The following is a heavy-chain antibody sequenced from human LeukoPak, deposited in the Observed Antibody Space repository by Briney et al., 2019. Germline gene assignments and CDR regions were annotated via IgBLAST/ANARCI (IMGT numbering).Heavy chain of an antibody. D-gene: IGHD2-15*01. Sequence: GGSLRLSCAASGFTFDDYVMNWVRQAPGKGLEWVSGISWNSGTIGYADSVKGRFTISRDNAKNSLYLQMNSLRAEDTALYYCVKGAAYHLGDAFDIWGQGTMVTVSS. CDR2: ISWNSGTI. CDR1: GFTFDDYV. CDR3: VKGAAYHLGDAFDI. V-gene: IGHV3-9*01. J-gene: IGHJ3*02.